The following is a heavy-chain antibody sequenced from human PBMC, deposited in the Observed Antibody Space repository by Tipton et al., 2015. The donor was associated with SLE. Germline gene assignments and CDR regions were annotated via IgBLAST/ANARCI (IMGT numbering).Heavy chain of an antibody. CDR3: ALIGVGATSFDY. D-gene: IGHD1-26*01. V-gene: IGHV4-39*01. J-gene: IGHJ4*02. CDR1: GGSISSSSYY. CDR2: IYYSGST. Sequence: LRLSCTVSGGSISSSSYYWGWIRQPPGKGLEWIGSIYYSGSTYYNPSLKSRVTISVDTSKNQFSLKLSSVTAADTAVYYCALIGVGATSFDYWGQGTLVTVPS.